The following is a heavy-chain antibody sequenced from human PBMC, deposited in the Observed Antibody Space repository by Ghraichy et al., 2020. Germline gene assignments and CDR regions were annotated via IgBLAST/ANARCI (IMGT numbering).Heavy chain of an antibody. V-gene: IGHV3-48*03. CDR2: ISGGGGNR. CDR1: GFTFSNYE. J-gene: IGHJ4*02. D-gene: IGHD2-21*02. CDR3: ATTRSGYCVGDCSPDD. Sequence: GESLNISCAASGFTFSNYEMNWVRQAPGKGLEWVSYISGGGGNRYYADSVKGRFTISRDNAKNSLYLQMNSLRAEDTAVYYCATTRSGYCVGDCSPDDWGQGTLVTVSS.